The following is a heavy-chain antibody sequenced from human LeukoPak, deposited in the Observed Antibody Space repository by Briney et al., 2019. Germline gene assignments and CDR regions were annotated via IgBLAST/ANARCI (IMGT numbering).Heavy chain of an antibody. Sequence: ASXXVSCKASGYTFTGYYMHWVRQAPGQGLEWMGRINPNSGGTNYAQKFQGRVTMTRDTAISTAYMELSRLRSDDTAVYYCARVRGSGSSKPPFDYWGQGTLVTVSS. CDR3: ARVRGSGSSKPPFDY. CDR2: INPNSGGT. CDR1: GYTFTGYY. V-gene: IGHV1-2*06. J-gene: IGHJ4*02. D-gene: IGHD3-10*01.